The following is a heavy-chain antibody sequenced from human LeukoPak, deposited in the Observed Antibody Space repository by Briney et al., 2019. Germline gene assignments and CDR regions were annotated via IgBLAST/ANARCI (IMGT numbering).Heavy chain of an antibody. Sequence: GGSLRLSRAASGFTFSSYGIHWVRQAPDKGLEWVSFIWYDGSKKYYTDSVRDRFTISRDNSKSTLYLQMNSLRVEDTAVYYCAKSDSGSYLHYYYYYYMDVWGKGTTVTVSS. CDR1: GFTFSSYG. CDR3: AKSDSGSYLHYYYYYYMDV. D-gene: IGHD1-26*01. CDR2: IWYDGSKK. J-gene: IGHJ6*03. V-gene: IGHV3-30*02.